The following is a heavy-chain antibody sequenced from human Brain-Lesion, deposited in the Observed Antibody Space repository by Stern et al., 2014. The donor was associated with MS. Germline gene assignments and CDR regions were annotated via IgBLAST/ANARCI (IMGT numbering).Heavy chain of an antibody. CDR2: VNNDGRRT. CDR1: GFTFSNYW. Sequence: EVQLGESGGGLVQPGGSLRLSCAASGFTFSNYWTHWVRQAPGKGLVWVSRVNNDGRRTSYADSVKGRFTMSRDNAKNTLYLQMNSLRVEDTAIYYCARGERWFDSWGQGTLVTVSS. D-gene: IGHD3-10*01. V-gene: IGHV3-74*02. CDR3: ARGERWFDS. J-gene: IGHJ5*01.